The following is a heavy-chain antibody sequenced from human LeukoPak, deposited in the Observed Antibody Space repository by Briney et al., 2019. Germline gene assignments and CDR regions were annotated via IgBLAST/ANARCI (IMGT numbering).Heavy chain of an antibody. Sequence: PGGSLRLSCAASGFTVSSNYMSWVRQAPGKGLEWVSVIYSGGSTYYADSVKGRFTISRDNSKNTLYLLMNSLIPEDTAVYYCAREVISIPSYFDSWGQGTLVTVSS. CDR2: IYSGGST. CDR3: AREVISIPSYFDS. CDR1: GFTVSSNY. D-gene: IGHD2-21*01. V-gene: IGHV3-53*01. J-gene: IGHJ4*02.